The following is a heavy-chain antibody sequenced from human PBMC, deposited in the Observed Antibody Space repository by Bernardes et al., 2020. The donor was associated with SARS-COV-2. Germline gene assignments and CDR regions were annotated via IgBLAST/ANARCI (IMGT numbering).Heavy chain of an antibody. J-gene: IGHJ3*02. CDR2: TYYRSKWYR. V-gene: IGHV6-1*01. Sequence: SQTLSLTCATSGDSVSSDSAAWNWIRQSPSRGLEWLGRTYYRSKWYRDYAPSVKSRATINPDISKNQFSLHLTSVTPEDTAVYYCTTGTFSAFDIWGQGTMVAVSS. CDR3: TTGTFSAFDI. D-gene: IGHD3-10*01. CDR1: GDSVSSDSAA.